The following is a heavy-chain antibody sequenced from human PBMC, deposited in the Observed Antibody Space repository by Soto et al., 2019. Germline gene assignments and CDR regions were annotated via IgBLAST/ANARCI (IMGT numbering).Heavy chain of an antibody. CDR1: GGSFSGYY. V-gene: IGHV4-34*01. Sequence: SGTLSLTCAVYGGSFSGYYWSWIRQPPGKGLEWIGEINHSGSTNYNPSLKSRVTISVDTSKNQFSLKLSSVTAADTAVYYCSKANCGYEYWGQGTLVTVPS. D-gene: IGHD7-27*01. CDR2: INHSGST. CDR3: SKANCGYEY. J-gene: IGHJ4*02.